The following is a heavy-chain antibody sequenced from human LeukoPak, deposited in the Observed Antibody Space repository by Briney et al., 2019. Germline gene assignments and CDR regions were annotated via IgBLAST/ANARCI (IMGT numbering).Heavy chain of an antibody. J-gene: IGHJ4*02. D-gene: IGHD3-9*01. CDR1: GGSISSSSYY. V-gene: IGHV4-39*01. CDR2: IYYSGST. Sequence: SETLSLTCTVSGGSISSSSYYWGWIRQPPGKGLEWIGSIYYSGSTYYNPSLKSRVTISVDTSKNQFSLKLRYVTAADTAVYYCARRCLTGYPHSLDYWGQGTLVIVSS. CDR3: ARRCLTGYPHSLDY.